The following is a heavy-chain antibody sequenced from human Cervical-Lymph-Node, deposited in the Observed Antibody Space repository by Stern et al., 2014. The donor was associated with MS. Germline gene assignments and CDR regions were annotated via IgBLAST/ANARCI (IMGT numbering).Heavy chain of an antibody. CDR1: GFPLSGYS. V-gene: IGHV1-2*02. Sequence: QLVQSGAEVRKPGASVTVSCKASGFPLSGYSIHWVRQAPGQGLEWMGWINPNNGGPTYAQKLQGRVTMTRDTSMRAAYMELSSLRSDDTAVYYCARNNWFDSWGQGTLVTVSS. J-gene: IGHJ5*01. CDR3: ARNNWFDS. CDR2: INPNNGGP.